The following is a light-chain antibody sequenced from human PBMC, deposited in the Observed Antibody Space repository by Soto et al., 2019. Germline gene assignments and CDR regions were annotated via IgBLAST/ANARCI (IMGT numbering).Light chain of an antibody. CDR2: DAS. CDR1: QSVSSY. Sequence: EIVLTQSPATLSLSPGERATLSCRASQSVSSYLACYQRKPGQAPRLLLYDASNRATGIPAWFSGSGSGTDFPLTISSLEPEGIGIYYCQLRSNSPPVTLGGGTKVEIQ. J-gene: IGKJ4*01. CDR3: QLRSNSPPVT. V-gene: IGKV3-11*01.